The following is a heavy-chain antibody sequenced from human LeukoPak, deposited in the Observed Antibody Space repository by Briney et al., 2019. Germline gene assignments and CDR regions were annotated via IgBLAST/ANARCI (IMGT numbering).Heavy chain of an antibody. CDR1: GGSISSGGYY. CDR2: IYYSGST. D-gene: IGHD6-13*01. CDR3: ARGPEDIAAAGTEDNWFDP. V-gene: IGHV4-31*03. Sequence: PSETLSLTCTVSGGSISSGGYYWSWIRQHPGKGLEWIGYIYYSGSTYYNPSLKSRVTISVDTSKNQFSLKLSSVTAADTAVYYGARGPEDIAAAGTEDNWFDPWAREPWSPSPQ. J-gene: IGHJ5*02.